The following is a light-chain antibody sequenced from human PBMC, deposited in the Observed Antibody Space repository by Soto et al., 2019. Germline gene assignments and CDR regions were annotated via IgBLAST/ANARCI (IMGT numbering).Light chain of an antibody. CDR3: QQYSSSWT. CDR2: ATS. CDR1: QSISSSY. V-gene: IGKV3-20*01. Sequence: EIVLTQSPGTLSLSPGQRATLSCRASQSISSSYLAWYQQMPGQAPRLLMYATSNRATGIPGRFSGSGSGTDFTLTITGLEPEDFAVYYCQQYSSSWTFGQGTKVDIK. J-gene: IGKJ1*01.